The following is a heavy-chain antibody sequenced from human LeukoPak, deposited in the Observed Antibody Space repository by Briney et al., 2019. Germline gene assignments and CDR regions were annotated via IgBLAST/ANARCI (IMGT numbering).Heavy chain of an antibody. D-gene: IGHD2-21*02. V-gene: IGHV4-59*01. CDR1: GDSISSYY. Sequence: PSETLSLTCTVSGDSISSYYWSWVRQPPGKGVEWVGYIYYSGSTNYNPSLKSRVTISVDTSKNQFSLKLSSVTAADTAVYYCAREDDCGGDCYGPPDAFDIWGQGTMVTVSS. CDR3: AREDDCGGDCYGPPDAFDI. CDR2: IYYSGST. J-gene: IGHJ3*02.